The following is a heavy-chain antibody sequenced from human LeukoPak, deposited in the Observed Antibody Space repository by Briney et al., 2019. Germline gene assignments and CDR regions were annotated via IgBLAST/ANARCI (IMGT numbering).Heavy chain of an antibody. CDR3: ARDRIAARPYYFDC. CDR2: IYYSGST. J-gene: IGHJ4*02. D-gene: IGHD6-6*01. Sequence: SETLSLTCTVSGGSISSGDYYWSWIRQPPGKGLEWIGYIYYSGSTYYNPSLKSRVTISVDTSKNQFSLKPSSVTAADTAVYYCARDRIAARPYYFDCWGQGTLVTLSS. CDR1: GGSISSGDYY. V-gene: IGHV4-30-4*08.